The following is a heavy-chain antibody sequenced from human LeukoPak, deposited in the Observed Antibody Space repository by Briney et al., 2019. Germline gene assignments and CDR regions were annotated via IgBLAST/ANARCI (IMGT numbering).Heavy chain of an antibody. V-gene: IGHV4-59*01. CDR2: IYYSGST. D-gene: IGHD6-19*01. CDR3: ARVLPYSSGWGVDY. Sequence: SETLSLTCTVSGGSISSYYWGWIRQPPGKGLEWIGHIYYSGSTNYNPSLKSRVTISVDTSRNQFSLNVSSVTAADTAVYYCARVLPYSSGWGVDYWGQGTLVTVSS. J-gene: IGHJ4*02. CDR1: GGSISSYY.